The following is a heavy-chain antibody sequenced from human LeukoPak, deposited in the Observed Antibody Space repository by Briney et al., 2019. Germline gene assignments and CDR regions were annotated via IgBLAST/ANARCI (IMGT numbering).Heavy chain of an antibody. J-gene: IGHJ5*02. D-gene: IGHD3-16*01. CDR1: VFTFSSYW. Sequence: GGSLRLSCAASVFTFSSYWMHWIRQLPGKGRVWVSRINTDGSSTSYADSVKGRFTISRDNAKNTLYLQMNSLRAEDTAVYYCARDRPGGFDHWGQGTLVTVSS. CDR2: INTDGSST. V-gene: IGHV3-74*01. CDR3: ARDRPGGFDH.